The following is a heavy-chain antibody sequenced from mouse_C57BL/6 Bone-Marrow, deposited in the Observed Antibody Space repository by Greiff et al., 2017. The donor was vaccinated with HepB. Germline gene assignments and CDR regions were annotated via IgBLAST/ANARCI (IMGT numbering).Heavy chain of an antibody. V-gene: IGHV1-69*01. J-gene: IGHJ3*01. CDR3: ARDYYGNYAWFAY. D-gene: IGHD2-1*01. CDR1: GYTFTSYW. Sequence: VQLQQSGAELVMPGASVKLSCKASGYTFTSYWMHWVKQRPGQGLEWIGEIDPSDSYTNYNQKFKGKSTLTVDKSSSTAYMQLSSLTSEDSAVYYCARDYYGNYAWFAYWGQGTLVTVSA. CDR2: IDPSDSYT.